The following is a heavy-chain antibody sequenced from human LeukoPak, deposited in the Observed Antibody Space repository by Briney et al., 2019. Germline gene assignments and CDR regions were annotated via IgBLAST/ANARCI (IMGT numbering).Heavy chain of an antibody. D-gene: IGHD3-10*01. CDR3: ARDAYGSGSYYYNWFDP. V-gene: IGHV4-31*03. CDR1: GGSISSGGYY. Sequence: PSETLSLTCTVSGGSISSGGYYWSWIRQHPGKGLEWIGYIYYSGSTYYNPSLKSRVTISVDTSKNQFSLKLSSVTAADTAVYYCARDAYGSGSYYYNWFDPWGQGTLVTVSS. CDR2: IYYSGST. J-gene: IGHJ5*02.